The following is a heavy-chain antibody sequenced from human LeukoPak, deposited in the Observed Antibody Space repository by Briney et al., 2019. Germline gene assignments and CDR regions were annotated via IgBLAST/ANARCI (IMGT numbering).Heavy chain of an antibody. Sequence: GGSLRLSCAASGFTFRTYAMSWVRQAPGKGLEWVSAISGGGGSRYYVDSVKGRFTISRDNAKNTLYLQMHSLRAEDTALYYCAKESNGDFDFYYRGMDVWGQGSTVTVSS. CDR3: AKESNGDFDFYYRGMDV. CDR2: ISGGGGSR. V-gene: IGHV3-23*01. J-gene: IGHJ6*01. D-gene: IGHD4-17*01. CDR1: GFTFRTYA.